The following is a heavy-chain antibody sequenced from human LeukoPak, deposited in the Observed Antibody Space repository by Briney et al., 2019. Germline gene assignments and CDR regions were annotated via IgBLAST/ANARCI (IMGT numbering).Heavy chain of an antibody. D-gene: IGHD3-22*01. J-gene: IGHJ4*02. CDR2: IYSGGST. V-gene: IGHV3-53*04. CDR1: GFTFSSYA. CDR3: ARGTGLNYYDSSGYRD. Sequence: PGGSLRLSCAASGFTFSSYAMHWVRQAPGKGLEWVSVIYSGGSTYYADSVKGRFTISRHNSKNTLYLQMNSLRAEDTAVYYCARGTGLNYYDSSGYRDWGQGTLVTVSS.